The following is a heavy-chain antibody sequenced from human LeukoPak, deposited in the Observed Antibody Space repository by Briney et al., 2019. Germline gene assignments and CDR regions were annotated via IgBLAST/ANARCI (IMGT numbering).Heavy chain of an antibody. D-gene: IGHD3-22*01. J-gene: IGHJ3*02. CDR1: GGSISSSSYY. V-gene: IGHV4-39*07. Sequence: SETLSLTCTVSGGSISSSSYYWGWIRQPPGKGLEWIGSIYYSGSTYYNPSLKSRVTISVDTSKNQFSLKLSSVTAADTAVYYCARGWGTMIVVVRDAFDIWGQGTMVTVSS. CDR3: ARGWGTMIVVVRDAFDI. CDR2: IYYSGST.